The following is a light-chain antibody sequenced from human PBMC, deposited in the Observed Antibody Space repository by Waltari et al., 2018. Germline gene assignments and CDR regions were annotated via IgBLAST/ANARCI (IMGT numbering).Light chain of an antibody. CDR3: QQYNNWPPEVT. CDR2: GAL. Sequence: EIVMTQSPATLSVSPGDRATLSCRASQNVSRNFAWFQQKPGQAPRLLIYGALSRATGIPARFSGSGSGTEFTLTISRLQSEDFAVYYCQQYNNWPPEVTFGGGTRVEIK. V-gene: IGKV3-15*01. CDR1: QNVSRN. J-gene: IGKJ4*01.